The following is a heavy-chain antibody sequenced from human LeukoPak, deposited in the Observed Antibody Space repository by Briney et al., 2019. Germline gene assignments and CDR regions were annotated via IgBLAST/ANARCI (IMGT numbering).Heavy chain of an antibody. CDR1: GFTFSSYA. J-gene: IGHJ4*02. CDR3: ATDIVLVPTANTGFDY. D-gene: IGHD2-2*01. V-gene: IGHV3-23*01. Sequence: GGSLRLSCAASGFTFSSYAMSWVRQAPGKGLEWVSAISGSGGSTYYADSVKGRFTISRDNSKNTLYLQMNSLRAGDTAVYYCATDIVLVPTANTGFDYWGQGTLVTVSS. CDR2: ISGSGGST.